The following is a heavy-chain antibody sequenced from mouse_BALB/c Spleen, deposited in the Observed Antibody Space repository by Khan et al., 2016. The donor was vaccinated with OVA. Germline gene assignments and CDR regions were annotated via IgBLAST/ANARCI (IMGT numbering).Heavy chain of an antibody. J-gene: IGHJ3*01. V-gene: IGHV1-5*01. CDR3: ARVGYCAFAY. D-gene: IGHD3-1*01. Sequence: VQLQQSGTVLARPGASVKMSCKASGYSFTSYLIHWVKQRPGQGLEWIGDINPGNSDTTYNQKFKDKATLTAGTSANTAYMELSSLTNEDSAVYYCARVGYCAFAYWGQGTLVTVSA. CDR1: GYSFTSYL. CDR2: INPGNSDT.